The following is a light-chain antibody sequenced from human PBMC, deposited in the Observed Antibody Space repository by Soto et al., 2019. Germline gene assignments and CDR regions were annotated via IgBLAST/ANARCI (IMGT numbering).Light chain of an antibody. CDR2: GTS. Sequence: EIVLTQSPATLSLSPGERATLSFRASQSVGTYLAWYQQKPGQSPRLVISGTSRRATGIPDRFSGSGSGTDFTLTINRLEPEDFAMYYCQQYGSMWTFGQGTKVDIK. CDR1: QSVGTY. CDR3: QQYGSMWT. V-gene: IGKV3-20*01. J-gene: IGKJ1*01.